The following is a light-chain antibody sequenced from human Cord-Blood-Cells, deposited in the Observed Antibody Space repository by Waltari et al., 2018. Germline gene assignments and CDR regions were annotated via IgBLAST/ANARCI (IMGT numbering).Light chain of an antibody. CDR3: NSRDSSGNHWV. CDR2: GKN. V-gene: IGLV3-19*01. Sequence: SSELTQDPAVSVALGQTVRITCQGDSLRSYFASWDNKKPGQAPVLVIYGKNNRPSGIPDRFSGSSSGNTASLTITGAQAEDEADYYCNSRDSSGNHWVFGGGTKLTVL. J-gene: IGLJ3*02. CDR1: SLRSYF.